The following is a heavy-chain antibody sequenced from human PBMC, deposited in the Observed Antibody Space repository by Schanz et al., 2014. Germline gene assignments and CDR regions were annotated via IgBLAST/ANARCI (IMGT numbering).Heavy chain of an antibody. Sequence: QVQLVQSGAEVKKPGASVKVSCKASGYTFTSDSMHWVRQAPGQGLEWMGMINPSGGSTTYAQKFQCRVTMTRDTSTSTVYMELSSLTSEDTAVHYCARAPGFYDYWGQGTLVTVSS. CDR2: INPSGGST. J-gene: IGHJ4*02. CDR1: GYTFTSDS. CDR3: ARAPGFYDY. V-gene: IGHV1-46*01.